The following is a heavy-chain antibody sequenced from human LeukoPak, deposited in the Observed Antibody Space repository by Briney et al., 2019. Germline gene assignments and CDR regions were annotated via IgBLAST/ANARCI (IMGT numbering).Heavy chain of an antibody. CDR1: GYTFTSYG. V-gene: IGHV1-18*01. D-gene: IGHD3-22*01. Sequence: ASVKVSCKASGYTFTSYGISWVRQAPGQGLEWMGWISAYNGNTNYAQKLQSRVTITTETSTSTAYMELRSLRSDDTAVYYCARDRGWGNYYDSSGYYLSGPSYWGQGTLVTVSS. CDR2: ISAYNGNT. CDR3: ARDRGWGNYYDSSGYYLSGPSY. J-gene: IGHJ4*02.